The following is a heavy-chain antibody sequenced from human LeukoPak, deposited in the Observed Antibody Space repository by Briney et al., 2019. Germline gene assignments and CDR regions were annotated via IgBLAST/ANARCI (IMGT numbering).Heavy chain of an antibody. CDR2: IRYDGSNK. Sequence: PGGSLRLSCAASGFAFSASGMRWVRQAPGKGLDWVAFIRYDGSNKYYADSVKSRFTISRDNSKNTLYLQMNSLRAEDTAVYYCAKASAMIVVVSKHFDYWGQGTLVTVSS. V-gene: IGHV3-30*02. CDR1: GFAFSASG. D-gene: IGHD3-22*01. CDR3: AKASAMIVVVSKHFDY. J-gene: IGHJ4*02.